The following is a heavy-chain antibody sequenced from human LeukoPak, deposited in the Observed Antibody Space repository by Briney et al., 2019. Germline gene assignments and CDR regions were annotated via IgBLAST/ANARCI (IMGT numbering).Heavy chain of an antibody. Sequence: SETLSLTCAVSGYSIRSGYYWGWIRQSPGKGLEWIGSIYHSGSTHYNPSLKSRVTISVDTSKNQFSLMLSSVTAADTAIYYCARNRSVTTTPGFDHWGQGTLVTVSS. CDR2: IYHSGST. V-gene: IGHV4-38-2*01. D-gene: IGHD4-17*01. CDR1: GYSIRSGYY. CDR3: ARNRSVTTTPGFDH. J-gene: IGHJ4*02.